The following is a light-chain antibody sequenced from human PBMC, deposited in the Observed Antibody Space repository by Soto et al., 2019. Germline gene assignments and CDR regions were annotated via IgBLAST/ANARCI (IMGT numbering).Light chain of an antibody. CDR2: EVS. Sequence: QSVLTQPASVSGSPGQSITISCTGTSSYVGNYNRVSWYQLHPGKAPKLMIYEVSKRPSGVSNRFSGSKSGNTASLTISGLQAEDEADYYCCSYAGSDTFVFGTGTKVTVL. CDR3: CSYAGSDTFV. J-gene: IGLJ1*01. CDR1: SSYVGNYNR. V-gene: IGLV2-23*02.